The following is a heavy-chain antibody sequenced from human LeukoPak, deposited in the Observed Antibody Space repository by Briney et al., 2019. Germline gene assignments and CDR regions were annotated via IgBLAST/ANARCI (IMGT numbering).Heavy chain of an antibody. CDR3: ARSSRWLQSRAFDY. Sequence: SETLSLTSAVYGGSFSGYYWSWIRQPPGKGLEWIGEINHSGSTNYNPSLKSRVTISVDTSKNQFSLKLSSVTAADTAVYYCARSSRWLQSRAFDYWGQGTLVTVSS. CDR1: GGSFSGYY. V-gene: IGHV4-34*01. D-gene: IGHD5-24*01. CDR2: INHSGST. J-gene: IGHJ4*02.